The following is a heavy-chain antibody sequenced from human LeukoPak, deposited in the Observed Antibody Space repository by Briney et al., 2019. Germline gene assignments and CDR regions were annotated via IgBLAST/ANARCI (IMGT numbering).Heavy chain of an antibody. CDR1: GGSFSGYY. CDR2: INHSGST. V-gene: IGHV4-34*01. J-gene: IGHJ2*01. D-gene: IGHD1-26*01. Sequence: PSETLSLTCAVYGGSFSGYYWSWIRQPPGKGLEWIGEINHSGSTNYNPSLKSRVTISVDTSKNQFSLKLSSVTAADTAVYYCARSKERARYFDLWGCGTLVTVSS. CDR3: ARSKERARYFDL.